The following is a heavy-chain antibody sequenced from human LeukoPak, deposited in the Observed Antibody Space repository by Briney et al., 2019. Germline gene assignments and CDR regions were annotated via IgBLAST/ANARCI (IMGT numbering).Heavy chain of an antibody. CDR1: GYTLTELS. V-gene: IGHV1-24*01. D-gene: IGHD3-22*01. CDR2: FDPEDGET. CDR3: ATDPDYYDSSGYGY. Sequence: GASVKVPCKVSGYTLTELSMHWVRQAPGKGLEWMGGFDPEDGETIYAQKFQGRVTMTEDTSTDTAYMELSSLRSEDTAVYYCATDPDYYDSSGYGYWGQGTLVTVSS. J-gene: IGHJ4*02.